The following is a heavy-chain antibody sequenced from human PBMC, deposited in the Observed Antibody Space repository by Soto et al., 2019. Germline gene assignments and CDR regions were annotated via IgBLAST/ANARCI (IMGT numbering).Heavy chain of an antibody. J-gene: IGHJ3*02. Sequence: QVELVESGGGVVQPGKSLRLSCAASGFTFSSYAMHWVRQAPGKGLEWVAVIFHDGTDEYYADSVKGRLTVSRDNSKNALNLHMNSLKPEDTAVYYCATAYTYGPDAFDIWGQGTMVTVTS. D-gene: IGHD5-18*01. CDR2: IFHDGTDE. CDR1: GFTFSSYA. CDR3: ATAYTYGPDAFDI. V-gene: IGHV3-30-3*01.